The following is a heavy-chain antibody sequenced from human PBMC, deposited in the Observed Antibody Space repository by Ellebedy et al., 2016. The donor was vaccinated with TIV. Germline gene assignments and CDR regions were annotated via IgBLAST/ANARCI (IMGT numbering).Heavy chain of an antibody. D-gene: IGHD1-26*01. J-gene: IGHJ4*02. Sequence: PGGSLRLSCAASGFTLSNYAMHWVRQAPGKGLEWVIYISYDGSNKYYADSVKGRFTISRDNSKNTLYLQMNSLRVEDTAVYYCAREGDGGSYYFDYWGQGTLVTVSS. CDR2: ISYDGSNK. V-gene: IGHV3-30-3*01. CDR3: AREGDGGSYYFDY. CDR1: GFTLSNYA.